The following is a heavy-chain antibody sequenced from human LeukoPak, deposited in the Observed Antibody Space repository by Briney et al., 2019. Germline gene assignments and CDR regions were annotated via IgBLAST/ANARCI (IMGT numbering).Heavy chain of an antibody. V-gene: IGHV3-33*06. CDR1: GFTFSNYA. CDR3: AKARGSGWHDPWYLDY. Sequence: PGGSLRLSCAASGFTFSNYAMRWVRQAPGTGLELVAVIWFDGTNKYYGDSVRGRFTISRDNSKNRLYLQMNSLRAEDTAVYYCAKARGSGWHDPWYLDYWGQGTLVTASS. D-gene: IGHD6-19*01. J-gene: IGHJ4*02. CDR2: IWFDGTNK.